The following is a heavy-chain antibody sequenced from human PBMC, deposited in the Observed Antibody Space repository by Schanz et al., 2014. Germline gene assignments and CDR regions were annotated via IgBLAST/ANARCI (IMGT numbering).Heavy chain of an antibody. Sequence: QVQLVQSGAEVKKPGASVKVSCKASGYTFTSYGISWVRQAPGQGLEWVGWINTNTGNPTYAQGFTGRFVFSLDTSVSTAYLQISFLKADDTAVFFCARGEANWGQYWGQGTLVTVSS. CDR1: GYTFTSYG. CDR3: ARGEANWGQY. D-gene: IGHD7-27*01. V-gene: IGHV7-4-1*02. J-gene: IGHJ4*02. CDR2: INTNTGNP.